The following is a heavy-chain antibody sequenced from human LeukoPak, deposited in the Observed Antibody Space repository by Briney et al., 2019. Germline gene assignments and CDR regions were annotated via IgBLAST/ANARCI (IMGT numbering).Heavy chain of an antibody. CDR1: GFTFSFSA. V-gene: IGHV3-23*01. CDR3: AKGRRDGYNYPLFDH. D-gene: IGHD5-24*01. J-gene: IGHJ4*01. Sequence: GGSLRLSCAASGFTFSFSAMNWVRQAPGKGLEWVATIIGNGLSTYYADSVNGRFIISRDNSQNTLFLQMNSLRAEDTAIYYCAKGRRDGYNYPLFDHWGHGALVTVSS. CDR2: IIGNGLST.